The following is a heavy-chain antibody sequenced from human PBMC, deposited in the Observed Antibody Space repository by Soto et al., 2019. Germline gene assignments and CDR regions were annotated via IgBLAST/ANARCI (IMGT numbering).Heavy chain of an antibody. CDR3: ARGLPSGAAAGTTLENDY. CDR2: MNPNSGNT. D-gene: IGHD6-13*01. V-gene: IGHV1-8*01. J-gene: IGHJ4*02. CDR1: GYTFTSYD. Sequence: GASVKVSCKASGYTFTSYDINWVRQATGQGLEWMGWMNPNSGNTGYAQKFQGRVTMTRNTSISTAYMELSSLRSEDTAVYYCARGLPSGAAAGTTLENDYWGQGTLVTVSS.